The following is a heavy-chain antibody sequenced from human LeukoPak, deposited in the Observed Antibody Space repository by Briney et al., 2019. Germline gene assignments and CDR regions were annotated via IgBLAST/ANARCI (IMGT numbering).Heavy chain of an antibody. CDR1: GGSFSGYY. V-gene: IGHV4-34*01. CDR2: INHSGST. CDR3: ARARGQWLVRSFVY. D-gene: IGHD6-19*01. Sequence: PSETLSLTCAVYGGSFSGYYWSWIRQPPGKGLEWIGEINHSGSTNYNPSLKSRVTISVDMSKNQFSLKLSSVTAADTAVYYCARARGQWLVRSFVYWGQGTLVTVSS. J-gene: IGHJ4*02.